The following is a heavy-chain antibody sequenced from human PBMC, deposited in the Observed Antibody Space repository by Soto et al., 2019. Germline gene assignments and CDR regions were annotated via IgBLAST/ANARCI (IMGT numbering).Heavy chain of an antibody. CDR1: GFTFSSYG. D-gene: IGHD7-27*01. Sequence: QVQLVESGGGVVQPGRSLRLSCAASGFTFSSYGMHWVRQAPGKGLEWVAVISYDGSNKYYADSVKGRFNISRDNSKNTRYLQMNSLRAEDTAVYYCAKDLLGPGRAYGMDVWGQGTTVTVSS. V-gene: IGHV3-30*18. CDR3: AKDLLGPGRAYGMDV. CDR2: ISYDGSNK. J-gene: IGHJ6*02.